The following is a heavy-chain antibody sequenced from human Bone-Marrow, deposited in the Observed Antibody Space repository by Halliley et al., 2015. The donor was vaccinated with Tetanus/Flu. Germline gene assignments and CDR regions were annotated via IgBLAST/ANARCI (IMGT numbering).Heavy chain of an antibody. CDR3: ARDGKDYYDSSDYYPNWFDP. D-gene: IGHD3-22*01. CDR1: GFTFNDYY. V-gene: IGHV3-11*01. J-gene: IGHJ5*02. CDR2: ISSSGITK. Sequence: LSLTCAASGFTFNDYYMSWIRQAPGKGLEWVSYISSSGITKYYANSVKGRFTISRDSAKNSLYLQMNSLRVEDTAVYYCARDGKDYYDSSDYYPNWFDPWGQGTLVTVSS.